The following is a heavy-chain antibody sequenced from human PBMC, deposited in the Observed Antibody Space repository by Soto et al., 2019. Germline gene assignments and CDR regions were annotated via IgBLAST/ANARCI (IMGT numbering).Heavy chain of an antibody. J-gene: IGHJ5*02. Sequence: EVQLLESGGRLVQPGGSLRLSCAAAGFTFSTFAMNWVRQAPGEGLEWVSSSRGSGGNTQYADSVKGRVTISRDNSKNTLDVQMNTLRADDTSGYYCAKGEFLMPTSGGWCNWVDTWVQGTLVIVSS. CDR1: GFTFSTFA. V-gene: IGHV3-23*01. CDR2: SRGSGGNT. CDR3: AKGEFLMPTSGGWCNWVDT. D-gene: IGHD2-21*01.